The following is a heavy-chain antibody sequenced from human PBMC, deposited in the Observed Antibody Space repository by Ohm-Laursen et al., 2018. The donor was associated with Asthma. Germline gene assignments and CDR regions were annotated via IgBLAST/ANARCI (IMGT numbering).Heavy chain of an antibody. Sequence: SETLSLTCTVSGGSISSGHYYWGWIRQPPGKGLEWIGSIYYSGSTYYNPSLKSRVTISVDTSKNQFSLKLSSVTAADTAVYYCARVPYSNYKSFDYWGQGTLVTVSS. V-gene: IGHV4-39*01. D-gene: IGHD4-11*01. J-gene: IGHJ4*02. CDR2: IYYSGST. CDR3: ARVPYSNYKSFDY. CDR1: GGSISSGHYY.